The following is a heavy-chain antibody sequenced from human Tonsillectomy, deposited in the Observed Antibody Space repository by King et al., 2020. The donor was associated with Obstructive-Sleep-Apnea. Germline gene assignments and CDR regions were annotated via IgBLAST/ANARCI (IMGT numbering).Heavy chain of an antibody. J-gene: IGHJ3*02. D-gene: IGHD5-12*01. V-gene: IGHV4-59*01. CDR2: IYYSGST. CDR3: AREGEYSGYDPAGAFDI. Sequence: QLQESGPGLVKPSETLSLTCIVSGGSISSYYWNWIRQPPGKGLEWIGYIYYSGSTNYNPSLKSRVTISVDTSKNQFSLKLSSVTAADTAVYYCAREGEYSGYDPAGAFDIWGQGTMVTVSS. CDR1: GGSISSYY.